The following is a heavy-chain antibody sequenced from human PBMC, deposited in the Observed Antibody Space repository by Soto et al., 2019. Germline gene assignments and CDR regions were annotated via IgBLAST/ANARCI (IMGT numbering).Heavy chain of an antibody. CDR1: GGSISSGDYY. CDR3: ARGLVPDSADIVVVVAAHNDAFDI. CDR2: IYYSGST. V-gene: IGHV4-30-4*01. J-gene: IGHJ3*02. D-gene: IGHD2-15*01. Sequence: SETLSLTCTVSGGSISSGDYYWSWIRQPPGKGLEWIGYIYYSGSTYYNPSLKSRVTISVDTSKNQFSLKLSSVSAADTAVYYCARGLVPDSADIVVVVAAHNDAFDIWGQGTKVTVSS.